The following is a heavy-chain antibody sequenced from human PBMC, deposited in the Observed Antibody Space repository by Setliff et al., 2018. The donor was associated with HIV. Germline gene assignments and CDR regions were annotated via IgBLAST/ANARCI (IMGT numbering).Heavy chain of an antibody. CDR1: GDSISSYY. Sequence: PSETLSLTCIVSGDSISSYYWSWIRQPPGKGLEWLGYIYYSGGTNYNPSLKSRVTISVDTSKNQFSLKLSSVTAADTAVYYCARANFWSGYYGYWGQGTLVTVFS. V-gene: IGHV4-59*12. J-gene: IGHJ4*02. CDR3: ARANFWSGYYGY. D-gene: IGHD3-3*01. CDR2: IYYSGGT.